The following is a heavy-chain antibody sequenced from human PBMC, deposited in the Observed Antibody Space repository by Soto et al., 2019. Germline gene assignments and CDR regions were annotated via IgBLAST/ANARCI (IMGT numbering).Heavy chain of an antibody. Sequence: ASVKVSCKASGYTFTGYYMHWVRQAPGQGLEWMGWINPNSGGTNYAQKFQGRVTMTRDTSISTAYMELSRLRSEDKAVYYCARTLYYYDSSGYPYDYWGQGTLVTVSS. CDR1: GYTFTGYY. J-gene: IGHJ4*02. V-gene: IGHV1-2*02. D-gene: IGHD3-22*01. CDR2: INPNSGGT. CDR3: ARTLYYYDSSGYPYDY.